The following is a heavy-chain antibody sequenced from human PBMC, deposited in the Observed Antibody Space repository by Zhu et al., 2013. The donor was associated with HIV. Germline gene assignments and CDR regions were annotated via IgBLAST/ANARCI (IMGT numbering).Heavy chain of an antibody. J-gene: IGHJ6*03. V-gene: IGHV3-23*01. CDR1: GFTFSSYA. D-gene: IGHD5-18*01. CDR2: ISGSGGST. CDR3: ASDPTMADYFYNSRDV. Sequence: EVQLLESGGGLVQPGGSLRLSCAASGFTFSSYAMSWVRQAPGKGLEWVSAISGSGGSTYYADSVKGRFSISRDNAENSLYLQMNSLRAEDTAIHYCASDPTMADYFYNSRDVWGKGTTVVVSS.